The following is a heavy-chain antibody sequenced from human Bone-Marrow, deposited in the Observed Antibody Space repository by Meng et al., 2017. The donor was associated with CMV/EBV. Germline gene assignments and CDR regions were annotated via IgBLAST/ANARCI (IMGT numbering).Heavy chain of an antibody. Sequence: ASVKVSCKASGYTFTSYGISWVRQAPGQGLEWMGWISAYNGNTNYAQKLQGRVTMTTDTSTSTAYMELRSLRSDDTAVYYCARDFWVDSGYSYYYGMDVWGQGTTVTVSS. CDR1: GYTFTSYG. CDR3: ARDFWVDSGYSYYYGMDV. V-gene: IGHV1-18*01. J-gene: IGHJ6*02. CDR2: ISAYNGNT. D-gene: IGHD3-22*01.